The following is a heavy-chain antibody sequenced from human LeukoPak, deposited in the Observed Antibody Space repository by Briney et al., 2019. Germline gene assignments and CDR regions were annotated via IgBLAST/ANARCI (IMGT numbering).Heavy chain of an antibody. J-gene: IGHJ3*02. CDR1: GFTFSSYA. V-gene: IGHV3-23*01. CDR2: ISGSGATT. Sequence: AGGSLRLSCAASGFTFSSYAMSWVRQAPGKGLEWVSAISGSGATTYYTDSAKGRFTISRDNSKITLYLQMDSLRAEDTAVYYCARDISTHDAIDIWGQGTMVTVSS. CDR3: ARDISTHDAIDI. D-gene: IGHD2/OR15-2a*01.